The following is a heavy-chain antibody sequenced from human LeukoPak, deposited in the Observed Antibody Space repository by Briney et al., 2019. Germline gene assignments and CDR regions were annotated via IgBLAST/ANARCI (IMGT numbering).Heavy chain of an antibody. CDR1: GFTFSSHG. D-gene: IGHD3-10*02. J-gene: IGHJ6*04. V-gene: IGHV3-23*01. Sequence: GGTLRLSCAASGFTFSSHGMNWVRQAPGKGLEWVSGISPSGGITYYTDSVKGRFTISRDNSKNTVSLQMNSLRAEDTAVYYCAELGITMIGGVWGKGTTVTISS. CDR3: AELGITMIGGV. CDR2: ISPSGGIT.